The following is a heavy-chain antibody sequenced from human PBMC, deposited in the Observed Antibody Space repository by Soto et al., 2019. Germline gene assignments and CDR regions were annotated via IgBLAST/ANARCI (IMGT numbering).Heavy chain of an antibody. V-gene: IGHV3-30*02. CDR2: ISYGGGNK. CDR3: AKRPSSGYNIDY. Sequence: GGSLRLSCAASGFTFSSYAMSWVRQAPGKGLEWVAVISYGGGNKYYADSVKGRFTISRDNSKNTLYLQMNSLRAEDTAVYYCAKRPSSGYNIDYWGQGTLVTVSS. CDR1: GFTFSSYA. J-gene: IGHJ4*02. D-gene: IGHD3-22*01.